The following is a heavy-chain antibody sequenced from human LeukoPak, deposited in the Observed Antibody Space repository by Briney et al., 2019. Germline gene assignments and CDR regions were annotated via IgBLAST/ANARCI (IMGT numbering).Heavy chain of an antibody. Sequence: SETLSLTCTVSGDSISTYYWSWIRQPPGKGLEWIGYIYYSGSTNYNPSLKSRVTISVDTSKNQFSLKLSSVTAADTAVYYCARGGREEVLPDYWGQGTLVTVSS. CDR3: ARGGREEVLPDY. J-gene: IGHJ4*02. D-gene: IGHD1-14*01. CDR1: GDSISTYY. V-gene: IGHV4-59*01. CDR2: IYYSGST.